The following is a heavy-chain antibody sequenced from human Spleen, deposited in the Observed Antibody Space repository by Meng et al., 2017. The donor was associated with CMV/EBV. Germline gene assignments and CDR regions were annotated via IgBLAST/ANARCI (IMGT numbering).Heavy chain of an antibody. V-gene: IGHV3-73*01. CDR1: GFTFSGSA. Sequence: GESLKISCVASGFTFSGSAMHWVRQASGKGLEWVGRIRGKGNSYATAYAGSVKGRFTISRDDAKDTAYLQMDSLKTEDTAVYYCARCGYDFWSAYGLEYYYYGMDVWGLGTTVTVSS. D-gene: IGHD3-3*01. CDR3: ARCGYDFWSAYGLEYYYYGMDV. CDR2: IRGKGNSYAT. J-gene: IGHJ6*02.